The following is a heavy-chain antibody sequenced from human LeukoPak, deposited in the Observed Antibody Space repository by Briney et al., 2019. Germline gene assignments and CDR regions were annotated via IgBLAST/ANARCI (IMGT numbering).Heavy chain of an antibody. D-gene: IGHD2-2*01. V-gene: IGHV3-53*01. J-gene: IGHJ6*03. CDR3: ARVHGVCNTTTCYVANADV. CDR1: GFTVSSNY. Sequence: GGSLRLSCAASGFTVSSNYMSWVRQAPGKGLEWVSVIYSGGSTYYADSVKGRFTISRDNDRNSVFLQMNGLRDDDTATYYCARVHGVCNTTTCYVANADVWGKGTTVSVS. CDR2: IYSGGST.